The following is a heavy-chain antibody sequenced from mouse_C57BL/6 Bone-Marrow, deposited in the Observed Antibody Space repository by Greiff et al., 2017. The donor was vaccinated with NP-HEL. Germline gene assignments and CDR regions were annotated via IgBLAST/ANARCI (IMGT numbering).Heavy chain of an antibody. V-gene: IGHV1-81*01. CDR3: ARHYYAQFAY. CDR1: GYTFTSYG. CDR2: IYPRSGNT. Sequence: QVQLKESGAELARPGASVKLSCKASGYTFTSYGISWVKQRTGQGLEWIGEIYPRSGNTYYNEKFKGKATLTADKSSSTAYMELRSLTSEDSAVYFCARHYYAQFAYRGQGTLVTVSA. D-gene: IGHD1-1*02. J-gene: IGHJ3*01.